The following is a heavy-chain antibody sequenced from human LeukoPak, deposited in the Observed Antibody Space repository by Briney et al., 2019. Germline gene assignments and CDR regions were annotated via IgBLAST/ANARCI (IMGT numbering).Heavy chain of an antibody. CDR1: GGSISSSSYY. J-gene: IGHJ4*02. V-gene: IGHV4-39*07. Sequence: SETLSLTCTVSGGSISSSSYYWGWIRQPPGKGLEWIGSIYYSGSTYYNPSLKSRVTISVDTSKNQFSLKLSSVTAADTAVYYCARGADFWSGYPLDYWGQGTLVTVSS. CDR2: IYYSGST. CDR3: ARGADFWSGYPLDY. D-gene: IGHD3-3*01.